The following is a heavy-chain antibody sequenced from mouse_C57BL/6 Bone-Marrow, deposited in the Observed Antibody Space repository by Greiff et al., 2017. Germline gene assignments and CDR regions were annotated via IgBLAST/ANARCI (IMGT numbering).Heavy chain of an antibody. J-gene: IGHJ4*01. CDR2: IYPRDGST. D-gene: IGHD1-1*01. CDR3: ARYYGSSLYYAMDY. V-gene: IGHV1-85*01. CDR1: GYTFTSYD. Sequence: VQLQQSGPELVKPGASVKLSCKASGYTFTSYDINWVKQRPGQGLEWIGWIYPRDGSTKYTEKFKGKATLTVDTTSSTAYLELHSLTSEDAAVYFCARYYGSSLYYAMDYWGQGTSVTVSS.